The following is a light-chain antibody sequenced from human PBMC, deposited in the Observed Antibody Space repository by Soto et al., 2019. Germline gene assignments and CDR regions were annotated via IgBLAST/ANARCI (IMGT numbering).Light chain of an antibody. CDR1: QSVGNN. Sequence: EIVLTQSPGTLSLSPGERSTLSCRASQSVGNNLAWYQQKPGQAPRLLIHASSTRATGVPARFSGSGSGTEFTLTISSLQSEDFAVYYCQQYDNWRTFGQGTKVDIK. CDR2: ASS. V-gene: IGKV3-15*01. CDR3: QQYDNWRT. J-gene: IGKJ1*01.